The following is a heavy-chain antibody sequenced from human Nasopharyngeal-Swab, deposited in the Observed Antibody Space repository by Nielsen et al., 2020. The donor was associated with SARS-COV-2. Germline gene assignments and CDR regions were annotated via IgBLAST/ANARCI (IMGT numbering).Heavy chain of an antibody. V-gene: IGHV3-7*01. J-gene: IGHJ3*02. CDR2: IKQDGSDK. CDR1: GLTFTNSW. Sequence: RGSLRLSCAASGLTFTNSWMSWVRQAPGKGLEWVANIKQDGSDKYYVDSVKGRFTISRDNAKNSLELQMNSLRVEDTAVYYCGRGGKLGALDIWGQGTMVTVSS. D-gene: IGHD3-16*01. CDR3: GRGGKLGALDI.